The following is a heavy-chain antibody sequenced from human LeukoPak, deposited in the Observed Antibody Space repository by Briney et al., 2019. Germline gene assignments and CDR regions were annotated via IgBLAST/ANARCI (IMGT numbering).Heavy chain of an antibody. CDR2: TSHDGNTK. V-gene: IGHV3-30-3*01. CDR1: GFTFSSYA. D-gene: IGHD1-26*01. CDR3: ARDRLLTGIVGAYNWFDP. Sequence: GGSLRLSCAASGFTFSSYAMHWVRQAPGKGLEWVAVTSHDGNTKYYADAVKGRFTISRDNSKTTLYLQMNSLRAEDTAVYYCARDRLLTGIVGAYNWFDPWGQGTLVTVSS. J-gene: IGHJ5*02.